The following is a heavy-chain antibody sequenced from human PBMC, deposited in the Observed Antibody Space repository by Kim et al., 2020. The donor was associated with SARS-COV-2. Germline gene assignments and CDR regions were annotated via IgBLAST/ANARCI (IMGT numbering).Heavy chain of an antibody. J-gene: IGHJ4*02. CDR2: IYSGGRST. Sequence: LSLTCAASGFSFSSYAMSWVRQAPGKGLEWVSVIYSGGRSTDYADSVKGRFTISRDNSKNTLYLQLNSLRAEDTAVYFCARGGYGELLYDYWGQGTLVTVSS. CDR3: ARGGYGELLYDY. V-gene: IGHV3-23*03. D-gene: IGHD3-10*01. CDR1: GFSFSSYA.